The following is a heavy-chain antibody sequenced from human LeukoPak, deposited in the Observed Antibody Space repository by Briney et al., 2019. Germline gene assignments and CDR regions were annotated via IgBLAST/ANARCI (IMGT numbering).Heavy chain of an antibody. D-gene: IGHD3-3*01. Sequence: GASVKVSCKASGYTFTSYDINWVRQATGQGLEWMGWMNPNSGNTGYAQKFQGRVTITRNTSISTAYMELSSLRSEDTAVYYCAREYYDFWSGYYTGQDYYYMDVWGKGTTVTVSS. CDR2: MNPNSGNT. CDR1: GYTFTSYD. CDR3: AREYYDFWSGYYTGQDYYYMDV. V-gene: IGHV1-8*03. J-gene: IGHJ6*03.